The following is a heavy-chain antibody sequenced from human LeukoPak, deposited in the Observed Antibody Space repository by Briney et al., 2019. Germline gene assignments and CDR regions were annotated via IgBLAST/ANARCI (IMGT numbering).Heavy chain of an antibody. CDR1: RFTFSNYG. CDR2: IWYDGNNK. V-gene: IGHV3-33*01. Sequence: GGFLRLSCASSRFTFSNYGMHWVRQAPGKGLEWVAVIWYDGNNKYYADSVKGRFTISRDNSKNTLYLQMNSLRAEDTAVYYCALWGEGNWFDPWGQGTLVTVSS. D-gene: IGHD3-16*01. J-gene: IGHJ5*02. CDR3: ALWGEGNWFDP.